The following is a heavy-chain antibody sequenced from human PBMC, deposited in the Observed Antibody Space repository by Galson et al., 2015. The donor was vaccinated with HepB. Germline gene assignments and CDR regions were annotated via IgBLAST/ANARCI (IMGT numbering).Heavy chain of an antibody. CDR1: GFTFSSYA. CDR2: ISGSGGST. CDR3: AKLNPPYYYDSSGWSYYFDY. Sequence: LRLSCAASGFTFSSYAMSWVRQAPGKGLEWVSAISGSGGSTYYADSVKGRFTISRDNSKNTLYLQMNSLRAEDTAVYYCAKLNPPYYYDSSGWSYYFDYWGQGTLVTVSS. D-gene: IGHD3-22*01. V-gene: IGHV3-23*01. J-gene: IGHJ4*02.